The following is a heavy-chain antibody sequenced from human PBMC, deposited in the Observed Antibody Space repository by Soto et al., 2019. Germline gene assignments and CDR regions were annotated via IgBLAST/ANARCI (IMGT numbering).Heavy chain of an antibody. CDR3: VRDSDYAFDY. J-gene: IGHJ4*02. Sequence: PGGSLRLSCAASGFTFSSYSMNWIRQAPGKGLEWLSYIGGRIDAKTYADSVKGRFTISRDNAKTSLYLQMNSLGTEDTAIYYCVRDSDYAFDYWGQGILVTSPQ. V-gene: IGHV3-48*01. CDR1: GFTFSSYS. CDR2: IGGRIDAK. D-gene: IGHD4-17*01.